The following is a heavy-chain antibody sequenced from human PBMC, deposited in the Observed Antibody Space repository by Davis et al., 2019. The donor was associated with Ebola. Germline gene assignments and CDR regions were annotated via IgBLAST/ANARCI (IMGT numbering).Heavy chain of an antibody. D-gene: IGHD1-26*01. CDR3: AREVGRAMFDP. CDR1: GFSFSSYS. V-gene: IGHV3-48*04. J-gene: IGHJ5*02. CDR2: ISSSSNTI. Sequence: GGSLRLSCAVSGFSFSSYSMNWVRQAPGKGLEWLSYISSSSNTIYYADSLEGRFTISRDNAKNSLYLQMNRLTAEDTAVYYCAREVGRAMFDPWGQGTLVTVSS.